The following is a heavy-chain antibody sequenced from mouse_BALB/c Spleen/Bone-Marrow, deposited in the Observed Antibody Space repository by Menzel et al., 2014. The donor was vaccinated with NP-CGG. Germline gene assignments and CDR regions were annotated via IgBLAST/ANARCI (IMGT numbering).Heavy chain of an antibody. Sequence: EVKLVVSGGGLVQPGDSLRLSCATSGFTFSDFYMEWVRQPPGKRLEWIAASRNKAKHYTTEYSASVKGRFIVSRDTSQSILYLQMKALRAEATSFYYCARDVWYGDYFVYWGQGTLVTVSA. CDR1: GFTFSDFY. V-gene: IGHV7-1*02. CDR3: ARDVWYGDYFVY. D-gene: IGHD2-13*01. J-gene: IGHJ3*01. CDR2: SRNKAKHYTT.